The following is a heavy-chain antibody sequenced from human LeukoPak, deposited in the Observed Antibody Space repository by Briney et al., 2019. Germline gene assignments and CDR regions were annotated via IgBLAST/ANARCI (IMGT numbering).Heavy chain of an antibody. J-gene: IGHJ4*02. D-gene: IGHD2-2*01. CDR1: GFTFSTYA. CDR2: ISYSGKNT. Sequence: GGSLRLSCAASGFTFSTYAMTWVRQAPGKGLEWVSAISYSGKNTYYADSLKGRFTISRDDSKNTLYLQMNSLRAEDTAVYYCAKQDIVVVPAPNDYWGQGTLVTVSS. CDR3: AKQDIVVVPAPNDY. V-gene: IGHV3-23*01.